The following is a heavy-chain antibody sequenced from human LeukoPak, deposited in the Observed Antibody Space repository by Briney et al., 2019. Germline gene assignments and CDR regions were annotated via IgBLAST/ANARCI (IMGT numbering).Heavy chain of an antibody. CDR1: GFTFSSYG. D-gene: IGHD6-19*01. Sequence: PGGSLRLSCAASGFTFSSYGMHWVRQAPGKGLAWVAFIRYDGSNKYYADSVKGRFTISRDNSKNTLYLQMNSLRAEDTAVYYCAKDEASRIAVAGFFDYWGQGTLVTVSS. V-gene: IGHV3-30*02. J-gene: IGHJ4*02. CDR2: IRYDGSNK. CDR3: AKDEASRIAVAGFFDY.